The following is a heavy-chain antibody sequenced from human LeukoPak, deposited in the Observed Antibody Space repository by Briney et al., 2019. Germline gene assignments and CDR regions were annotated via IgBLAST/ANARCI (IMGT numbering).Heavy chain of an antibody. CDR3: ARDREIWLPHNWFDP. J-gene: IGHJ5*02. V-gene: IGHV3-7*01. CDR2: IKQDGSEE. Sequence: PGESLRLSCEASGFTFTTYWLGWVRQPPGKGLEWVANIKQDGSEEYYVDSVKGRFTISRDNAKNSLFLQMNSLRAEDTAVYYCARDREIWLPHNWFDPWGQGTLVTVSS. CDR1: GFTFTTYW. D-gene: IGHD5-24*01.